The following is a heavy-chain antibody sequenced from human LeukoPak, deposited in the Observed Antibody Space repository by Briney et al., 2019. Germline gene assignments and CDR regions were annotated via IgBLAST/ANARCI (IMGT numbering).Heavy chain of an antibody. J-gene: IGHJ4*02. CDR3: ARDQWGWFGESSFDY. CDR2: ISSSGSTI. V-gene: IGHV3-48*03. Sequence: GGSLRLSCAASGFTFSSYEMNWVRQAPGKGLEWVSYISSSGSTIYYADSVKGRFTISRDNAKNSLYLQMNSLRAEDTAVYYCARDQWGWFGESSFDYWGQGTLVTVSS. D-gene: IGHD3-10*01. CDR1: GFTFSSYE.